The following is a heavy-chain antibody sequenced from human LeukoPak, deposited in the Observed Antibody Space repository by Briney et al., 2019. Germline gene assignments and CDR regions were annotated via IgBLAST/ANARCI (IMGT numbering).Heavy chain of an antibody. Sequence: GGSLRLSCAASGFTLSRNWMHWVRQAPGKGLVWVSRINSDGSSTTYADSVKGRFTISRDNAKNTLHLQMNSLRAEDTAVYYCVRDLGIAVAPGYWGQGTLVTVPS. CDR1: GFTLSRNW. J-gene: IGHJ4*02. V-gene: IGHV3-74*01. CDR2: INSDGSST. CDR3: VRDLGIAVAPGY. D-gene: IGHD6-19*01.